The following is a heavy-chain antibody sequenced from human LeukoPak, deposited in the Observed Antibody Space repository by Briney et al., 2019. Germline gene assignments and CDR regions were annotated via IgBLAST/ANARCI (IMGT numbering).Heavy chain of an antibody. V-gene: IGHV3-23*01. Sequence: GRSLRLSCAASGFTFSSYAMSWVRQAPGKGLEWVSAISGSGGSTHYADFVKGRFTISRDNSKNTLHLQMNSLRAEDTAVYYCAKSLGVGGYTRYKGFDQWGQGTLVTVSS. CDR2: ISGSGGST. CDR1: GFTFSSYA. J-gene: IGHJ4*02. CDR3: AKSLGVGGYTRYKGFDQ. D-gene: IGHD3-16*02.